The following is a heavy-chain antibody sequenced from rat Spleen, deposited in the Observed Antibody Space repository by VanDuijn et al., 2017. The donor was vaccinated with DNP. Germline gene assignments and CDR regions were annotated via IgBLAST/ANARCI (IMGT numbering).Heavy chain of an antibody. CDR3: TRESWGYVMDA. CDR1: GLSLTSYH. D-gene: IGHD5-1*01. J-gene: IGHJ4*01. Sequence: QVQLKESGPGLVQPSQTLSLTCTVSGLSLTSYHVSWVRQPPGKSLVWMGTIWAGGVTYYNSTVQSRLTISRDTSKSQVFFKMNSLQSDDTATYYCTRESWGYVMDAWGQGASVTVSS. V-gene: IGHV2S1*01. CDR2: IWAGGVT.